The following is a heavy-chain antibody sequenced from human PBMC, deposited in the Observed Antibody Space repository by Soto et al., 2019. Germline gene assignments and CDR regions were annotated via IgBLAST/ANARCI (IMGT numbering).Heavy chain of an antibody. V-gene: IGHV1-69*13. J-gene: IGHJ6*02. D-gene: IGHD3-9*01. CDR3: ARDIGGSYYDILTGSYYYYGMDV. CDR2: VIPIFGTA. Sequence: GASVKVSGKASGGTFSSYAISWVRQAPGQGLEWMGGVIPIFGTANYAQKFQGRVTITADESTSTAYMELSSLRSEDTAVYYCARDIGGSYYDILTGSYYYYGMDVWGQGTTVTVSS. CDR1: GGTFSSYA.